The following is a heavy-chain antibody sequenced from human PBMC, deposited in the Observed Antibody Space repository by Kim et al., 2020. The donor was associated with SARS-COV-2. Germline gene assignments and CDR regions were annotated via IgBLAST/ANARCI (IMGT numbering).Heavy chain of an antibody. D-gene: IGHD1-1*01. Sequence: GGSLRLSCAASGFTFSNYDMSWIRQAPGEGLEWVAYISGSGTPIYYADSVKGRFTIYRDNANNSLHLVMNDLRGEDTAVYYCARRVTTGMYFFDYWG. V-gene: IGHV3-11*01. CDR2: ISGSGTPI. CDR1: GFTFSNYD. CDR3: ARRVTTGMYFFDY. J-gene: IGHJ4*01.